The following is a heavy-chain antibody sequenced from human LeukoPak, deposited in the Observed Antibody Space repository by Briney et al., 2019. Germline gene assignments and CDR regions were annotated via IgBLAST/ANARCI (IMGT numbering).Heavy chain of an antibody. J-gene: IGHJ5*02. CDR3: ARDSYVDSEAVRWFDP. CDR2: IYRGGPT. V-gene: IGHV3-66*01. Sequence: PGGSLRLSCAASGLTVSSNYMSWVRQAPGKVLEWVSVIYRGGPTYYADSVKGRFTISRDNSKNTLYLQMNSLRDEDTAVYYCARDSYVDSEAVRWFDPWGQGTLVTVSS. D-gene: IGHD4-17*01. CDR1: GLTVSSNY.